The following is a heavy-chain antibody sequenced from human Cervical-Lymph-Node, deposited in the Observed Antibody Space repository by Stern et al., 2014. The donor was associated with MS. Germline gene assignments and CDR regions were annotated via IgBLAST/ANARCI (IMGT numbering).Heavy chain of an antibody. D-gene: IGHD3-22*01. Sequence: QVQLVQSGAEVKKPGASVKVSCKASGYTFTGYYMHWVRQAPGQGLEWMGRINPNSGGTNYAQKFQGRVTMTRDTSISTAYMELSRLRSDDTAVYYCARDYNYYDSSGYYYDNWFDPWGQGTLVTVSS. CDR1: GYTFTGYY. CDR2: INPNSGGT. CDR3: ARDYNYYDSSGYYYDNWFDP. V-gene: IGHV1-2*06. J-gene: IGHJ5*02.